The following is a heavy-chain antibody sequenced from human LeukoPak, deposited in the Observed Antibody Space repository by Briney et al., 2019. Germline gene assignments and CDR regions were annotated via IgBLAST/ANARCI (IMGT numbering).Heavy chain of an antibody. CDR3: ARDIYTSGSLGY. CDR2: INPSGGST. Sequence: GASVKVSCKASGYSFTSYYIHWVRQAPGQGLEWMGIINPSGGSTSYAPKFQGGVTMTRDTSTSTVYMELSSLRSEDTAVYYCARDIYTSGSLGYWGQGTLVTVSS. D-gene: IGHD3-10*01. V-gene: IGHV1-46*01. CDR1: GYSFTSYY. J-gene: IGHJ4*02.